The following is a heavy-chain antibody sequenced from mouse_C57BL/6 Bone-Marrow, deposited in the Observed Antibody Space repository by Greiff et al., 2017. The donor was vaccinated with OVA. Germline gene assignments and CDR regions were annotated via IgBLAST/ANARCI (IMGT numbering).Heavy chain of an antibody. D-gene: IGHD1-1*02. CDR1: GFTFSDYG. CDR3: ASMGSYYAMDY. Sequence: EVKLVESGGGLVKPGGCLKLSCAASGFTFSDYGMHWVRQAPEKGLEWVAYISSGSSTIYYADTVKGRFTISRDNAKNTLFLQMTSLRSEDTAMYYCASMGSYYAMDYWGQGTSVTVSS. J-gene: IGHJ4*01. V-gene: IGHV5-17*01. CDR2: ISSGSSTI.